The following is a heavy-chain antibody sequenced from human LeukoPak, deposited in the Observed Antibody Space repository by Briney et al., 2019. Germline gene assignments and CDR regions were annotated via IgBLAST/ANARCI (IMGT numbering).Heavy chain of an antibody. V-gene: IGHV3-30-3*01. CDR1: GFTFSSYA. CDR2: ILYDRSNK. Sequence: GGSLRLSCAASGFTFSSYAMQWVRQAPGKGLEWVAVILYDRSNKYYADCVKGRFTISRDNSKNTLYLQMNSLRAEDTAVYYCARVAAAGALYYYYGMDVWGQGTTVTVSS. CDR3: ARVAAAGALYYYYGMDV. D-gene: IGHD6-13*01. J-gene: IGHJ6*02.